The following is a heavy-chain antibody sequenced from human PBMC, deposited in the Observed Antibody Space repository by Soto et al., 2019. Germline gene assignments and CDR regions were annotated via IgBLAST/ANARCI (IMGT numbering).Heavy chain of an antibody. V-gene: IGHV3-21*06. CDR2: ISSSSSYI. D-gene: IGHD3-10*01. J-gene: IGHJ4*02. CDR3: ARDIGELSAV. CDR1: GFTFSSST. Sequence: NPGGSLRLSCTGSGFTFSSSTMTWVRQGPGKGLEWVSSISSSSSYIYFADSLKGRFTISRDNAKNSLYLQMNSLRAEDTAVYYCARDIGELSAVWGPGTQVTVSS.